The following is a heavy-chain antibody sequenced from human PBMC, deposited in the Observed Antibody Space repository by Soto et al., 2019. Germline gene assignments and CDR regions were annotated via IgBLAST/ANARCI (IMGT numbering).Heavy chain of an antibody. D-gene: IGHD3-3*01. Sequence: PSETLSLTCSVSGGSVNNKTYYWSWIRQPPGKRLEWIGYVYYSGTTNYNPSLKSRVTISIDTSKNQFSLRLSSVTAADTAIYYCATRITVFGLLIPPFDPWGQGTQVTVSS. CDR2: VYYSGTT. J-gene: IGHJ5*02. CDR3: ATRITVFGLLIPPFDP. CDR1: GGSVNNKTYY. V-gene: IGHV4-61*01.